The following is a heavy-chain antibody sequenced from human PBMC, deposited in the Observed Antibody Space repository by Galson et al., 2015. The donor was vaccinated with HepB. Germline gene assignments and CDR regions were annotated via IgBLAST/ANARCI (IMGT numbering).Heavy chain of an antibody. CDR2: VSSDGSNQ. CDR3: VRDGGSGYYDY. CDR1: GFSFGSYA. J-gene: IGHJ4*02. D-gene: IGHD3-22*01. V-gene: IGHV3-30-3*01. Sequence: SLRLSCAASGFSFGSYALHWVRQAPGKGLEWVAVVSSDGSNQYHADSVKGRFIISRDNSRNTVYLQMSYLRPDDTAVYYCVRDGGSGYYDYWGQGTLVTVSS.